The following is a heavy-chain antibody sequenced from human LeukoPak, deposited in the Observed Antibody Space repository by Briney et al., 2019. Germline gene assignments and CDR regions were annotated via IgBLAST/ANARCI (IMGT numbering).Heavy chain of an antibody. V-gene: IGHV3-53*01. Sequence: GGSLRLSCAASGFTVSNKYMSWVRQAPGKELEWVSIIYSGGSTYYADSVKGRFTISRDNSKNTLYLQMNSLRAEDTAVYYCASPQGYCNGGSCYRGAFDIWGQGTMVTVSS. CDR1: GFTVSNKY. CDR2: IYSGGST. J-gene: IGHJ3*02. D-gene: IGHD2-15*01. CDR3: ASPQGYCNGGSCYRGAFDI.